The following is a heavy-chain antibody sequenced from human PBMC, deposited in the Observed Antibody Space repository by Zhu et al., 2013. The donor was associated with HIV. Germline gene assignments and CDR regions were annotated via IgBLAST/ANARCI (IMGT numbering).Heavy chain of an antibody. Sequence: QVQLVQSGAEVKKPGASVKVSCKASRYTFSTYYIHWVRQAPGQGLEYMGIYNPTSGTTNYAQKFQGRVTITRNTSISTAYMELSNLRSEDTAVYYCARGRTFGVGRLNWFDPWGQGTLVTVSS. CDR1: RYTFSTYY. V-gene: IGHV1-46*01. J-gene: IGHJ5*02. D-gene: IGHD3-3*01. CDR2: YNPTSGTT. CDR3: ARGRTFGVGRLNWFDP.